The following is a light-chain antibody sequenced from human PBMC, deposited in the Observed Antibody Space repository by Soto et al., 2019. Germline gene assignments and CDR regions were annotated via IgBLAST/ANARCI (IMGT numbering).Light chain of an antibody. V-gene: IGKV1-12*01. Sequence: DLQMTQSPSSVSASVGDRVTITCRASQGISTWLAWYQQKPGKAPNLLIYASSSLRSGVPSRFSGSGSGTDFSLTISSLQPEDFATYFCQQANSFPRTFGQGTKVEIK. J-gene: IGKJ1*01. CDR1: QGISTW. CDR2: ASS. CDR3: QQANSFPRT.